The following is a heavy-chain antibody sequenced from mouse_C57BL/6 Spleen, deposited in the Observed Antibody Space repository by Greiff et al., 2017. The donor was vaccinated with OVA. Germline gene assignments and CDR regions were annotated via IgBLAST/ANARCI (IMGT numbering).Heavy chain of an antibody. CDR3: ARDLDYDQAMDY. CDR2: ISYDGSN. Sequence: EVKLMESGPGLVKPSQSLSLTCSVTGYSIPSGYYWNWIRQFPGNNLEWMGYISYDGSNNYNPSLKNRISITRDTSKNQFFLKLNSVTTEDAATYYCARDLDYDQAMDYWGQGTSVTVSS. CDR1: GYSIPSGYY. D-gene: IGHD2-4*01. V-gene: IGHV3-6*01. J-gene: IGHJ4*01.